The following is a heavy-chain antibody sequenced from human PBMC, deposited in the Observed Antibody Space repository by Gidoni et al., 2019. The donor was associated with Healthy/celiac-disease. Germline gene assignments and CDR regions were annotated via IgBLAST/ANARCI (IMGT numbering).Heavy chain of an antibody. J-gene: IGHJ4*02. D-gene: IGHD2-21*01. CDR2: ISYDGSNK. CDR1: GFTFSSYG. Sequence: QVQLVESGGVVVQPGRSLRLTCAASGFTFSSYGMHWVRQAPGKGLEWVAVISYDGSNKYYADAVKGRFTISRDNAKNTLYLQMNSLRAEDTAVYYCAKTCGGDCYSTPDYWGQGTLVTVSS. CDR3: AKTCGGDCYSTPDY. V-gene: IGHV3-30*18.